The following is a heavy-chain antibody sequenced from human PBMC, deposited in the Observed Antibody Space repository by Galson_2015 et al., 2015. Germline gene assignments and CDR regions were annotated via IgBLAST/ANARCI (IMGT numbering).Heavy chain of an antibody. J-gene: IGHJ4*02. Sequence: SLRLSCAASGFSISSYWMHWVRQVPGTGLEGVSSIGDSGANTKYADSVKGRFTISRDNSKNTLYLQMNSLRGDDTAVYYCAKGGPYCSGGNCHGVFDSWGQGTLVTVSS. CDR3: AKGGPYCSGGNCHGVFDS. V-gene: IGHV3-23*01. CDR1: GFSISSYW. D-gene: IGHD2-15*01. CDR2: IGDSGANT.